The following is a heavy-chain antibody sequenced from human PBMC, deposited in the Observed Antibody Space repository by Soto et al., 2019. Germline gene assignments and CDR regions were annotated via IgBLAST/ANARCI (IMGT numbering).Heavy chain of an antibody. J-gene: IGHJ6*02. CDR1: GFTFSSYG. D-gene: IGHD3-16*01. V-gene: IGHV3-33*01. Sequence: GGSLRLSCAASGFTFSSYGMHWVRQAPGKGLEWVAVIWYDGSNKYYADSVKGRFTISRDNSKNTLYLQMNSLRAEDTAVYYCAREGGHYYYGMDVWGQGTTVTVSS. CDR3: AREGGHYYYGMDV. CDR2: IWYDGSNK.